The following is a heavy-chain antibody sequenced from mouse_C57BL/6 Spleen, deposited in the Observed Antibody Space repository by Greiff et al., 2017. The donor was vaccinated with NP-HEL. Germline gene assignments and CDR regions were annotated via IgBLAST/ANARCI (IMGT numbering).Heavy chain of an antibody. V-gene: IGHV1-50*01. CDR3: ASPYYYGSSYGFAY. CDR2: IDPSDSYT. D-gene: IGHD1-1*01. J-gene: IGHJ3*01. CDR1: GYTFTSYW. Sequence: VQLQQPGAELVKPGASVKLSCKASGYTFTSYWMQWVKQRPGQGLEWIGEIDPSDSYTNYNQKFNGKATLTVDTSSSPAYMQLSSLTSEDSAVYYCASPYYYGSSYGFAYWGQGTLVTVSA.